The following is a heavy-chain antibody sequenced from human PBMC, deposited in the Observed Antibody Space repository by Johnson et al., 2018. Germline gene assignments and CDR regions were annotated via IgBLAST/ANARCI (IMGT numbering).Heavy chain of an antibody. V-gene: IGHV3-30-3*01. Sequence: QVQLVQSGGGVVQPGRSLRLSCAASGFTFSSYAMHWVRQAPGKGLEWVAVISYDGSNKYYAASVKGRFTISRANSKNTPYLQMNSLRAEDTAVYYSASLSAGAFDIWGQGTMVTVSS. J-gene: IGHJ3*02. CDR3: ASLSAGAFDI. CDR2: ISYDGSNK. D-gene: IGHD3-3*02. CDR1: GFTFSSYA.